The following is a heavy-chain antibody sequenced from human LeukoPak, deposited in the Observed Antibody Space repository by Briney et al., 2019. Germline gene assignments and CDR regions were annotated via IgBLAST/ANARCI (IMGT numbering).Heavy chain of an antibody. CDR1: GYTLTELS. Sequence: ASVKVSCKVSGYTLTELSMHWVRQAPGKGLEWMGGFDPEDGETIHAQKFQGRITMTEDTSTDTAYMELSSLRSEDTAVYYCATVDYYDSSGPGAFDIWGQGTMVTVSS. D-gene: IGHD3-22*01. CDR2: FDPEDGET. CDR3: ATVDYYDSSGPGAFDI. J-gene: IGHJ3*02. V-gene: IGHV1-24*01.